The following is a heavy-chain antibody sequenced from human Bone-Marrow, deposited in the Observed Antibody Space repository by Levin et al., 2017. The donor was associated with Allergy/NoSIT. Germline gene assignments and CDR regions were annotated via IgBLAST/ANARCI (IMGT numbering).Heavy chain of an antibody. CDR3: ARHWPIVGAAFDY. V-gene: IGHV3-7*01. Sequence: AGGSLRLSCVVSGFTFSSSWMTWVRQAPGKGLEWVANINPDGSQKAYVDSVKGRFTISRDNAKNSLYLQMNSLGAEDTAVYYCARHWPIVGAAFDYWGQGTLVTVSS. J-gene: IGHJ4*02. CDR1: GFTFSSSW. CDR2: INPDGSQK. D-gene: IGHD1-26*01.